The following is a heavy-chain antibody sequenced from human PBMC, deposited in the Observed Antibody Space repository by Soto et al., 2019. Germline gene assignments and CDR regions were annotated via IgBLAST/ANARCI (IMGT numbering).Heavy chain of an antibody. D-gene: IGHD6-6*01. CDR3: ARHVPFSSSPGWDWFDP. J-gene: IGHJ5*02. CDR1: GGTFSSYA. Sequence: PSVKVSCKASGGTFSSYAISWVRQAPGQGLEWMGGIIPIFGTANYAQKFQGRVTITADESTSTAYMELSSLRSEDTAVYYCARHVPFSSSPGWDWFDPWGQGTLVTVSS. CDR2: IIPIFGTA. V-gene: IGHV1-69*13.